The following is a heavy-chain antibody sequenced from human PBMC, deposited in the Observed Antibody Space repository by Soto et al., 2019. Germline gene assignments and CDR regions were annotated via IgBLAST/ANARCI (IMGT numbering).Heavy chain of an antibody. J-gene: IGHJ6*02. Sequence: SVKVSCRASGGTFSSYAISGVRQVPGQGLEWMGGIIPIFGTANYAQKFQGRVTITADESTSTAYMELSSLRSEDTAVYYCARVVGITIFRVVTSAKGMDVCGQGTTVPVCS. CDR3: ARVVGITIFRVVTSAKGMDV. D-gene: IGHD3-3*01. CDR1: GGTFSSYA. V-gene: IGHV1-69*13. CDR2: IIPIFGTA.